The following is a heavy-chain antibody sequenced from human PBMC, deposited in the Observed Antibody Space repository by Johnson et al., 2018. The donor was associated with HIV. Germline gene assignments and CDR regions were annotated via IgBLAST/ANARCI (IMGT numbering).Heavy chain of an antibody. Sequence: VQLVESGGGLVQPGGSLRLSCAASGFTFSSYDMHWVRQATGKGLEWVSAIGTAGDTYYPDAVKGRFTISRDNSKNTLYLQMNSLRADDTAVYYCATNTVVRGIIITYHSFDIWGQGTMVTVSS. CDR2: IGTAGDT. J-gene: IGHJ3*02. CDR1: GFTFSSYD. D-gene: IGHD3-10*01. CDR3: ATNTVVRGIIITYHSFDI. V-gene: IGHV3-13*01.